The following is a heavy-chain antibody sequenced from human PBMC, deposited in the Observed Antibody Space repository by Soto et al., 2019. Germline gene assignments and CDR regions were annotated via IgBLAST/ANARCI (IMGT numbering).Heavy chain of an antibody. CDR1: GFTFSSYG. J-gene: IGHJ3*02. CDR2: IWYDGSNK. V-gene: IGHV3-33*01. CDR3: ARESTSHFYAVNAFDI. Sequence: QVQLVESGGGVVQPGRSLRLSCAASGFTFSSYGMHWVRQAPGKGLEWVAVIWYDGSNKYYADSVKGRFTISRDNSKNTLYLQMNSLRAEDTAVYYCARESTSHFYAVNAFDIWGQGTMVTVSS. D-gene: IGHD2-2*01.